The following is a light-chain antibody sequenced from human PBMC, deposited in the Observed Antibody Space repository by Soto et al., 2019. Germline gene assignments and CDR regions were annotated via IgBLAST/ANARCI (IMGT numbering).Light chain of an antibody. Sequence: DVQMTQSPSSVSASIGDRVTITCRASQSISNWLAWYQHRPGKAPKLLIYAASTLQTGVPSRFTGSGSGTDFILTINNLQPEDYATYYCQHANSFPHTFGPGTKVDIK. CDR2: AAS. V-gene: IGKV1-12*01. CDR1: QSISNW. CDR3: QHANSFPHT. J-gene: IGKJ3*01.